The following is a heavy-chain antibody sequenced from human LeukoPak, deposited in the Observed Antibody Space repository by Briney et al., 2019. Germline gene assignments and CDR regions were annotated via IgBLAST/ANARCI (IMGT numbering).Heavy chain of an antibody. Sequence: SETLSLTCTVSGGSIISSNYYWGWIRQPPGKGLEWIGSMYYSGSTHYNPSLKSRVTISVDMSKNQFSLRLSSVTAADTAVYYCARDSMIVAPYGALDIWGQGTVVTVSS. V-gene: IGHV4-39*07. CDR1: GGSIISSNYY. D-gene: IGHD3-22*01. J-gene: IGHJ3*02. CDR2: MYYSGST. CDR3: ARDSMIVAPYGALDI.